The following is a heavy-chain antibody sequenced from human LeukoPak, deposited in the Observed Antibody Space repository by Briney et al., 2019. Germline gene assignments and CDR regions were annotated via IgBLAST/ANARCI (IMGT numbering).Heavy chain of an antibody. CDR2: IRSKAYGGTT. J-gene: IGHJ4*02. Sequence: GRSLRLSCTASGFTFGDYAMSWVRQAPGKGLEWVGFIRSKAYGGTTEYAASVKGRFTISRDDSKSIAYLQMNSLKTEDTAVYYCTTDSLILPTHYWGQGTLVTVSS. CDR1: GFTFGDYA. CDR3: TTDSLILPTHY. V-gene: IGHV3-49*04.